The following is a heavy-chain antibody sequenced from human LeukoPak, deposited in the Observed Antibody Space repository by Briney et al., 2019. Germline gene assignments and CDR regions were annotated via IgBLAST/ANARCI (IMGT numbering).Heavy chain of an antibody. CDR3: ARGTRAVAGDFDY. CDR2: IWYDGSNK. Sequence: PGRSLRLSCTATRFTFSTFTMHWVRQAPGKGLEWVAVIWYDGSNKYYADSVKGRFTISRDNSKNTLYLQMNSLRAEDTAVYYCARGTRAVAGDFDYWGQGTLVTVSS. D-gene: IGHD6-19*01. J-gene: IGHJ4*02. CDR1: RFTFSTFT. V-gene: IGHV3-33*08.